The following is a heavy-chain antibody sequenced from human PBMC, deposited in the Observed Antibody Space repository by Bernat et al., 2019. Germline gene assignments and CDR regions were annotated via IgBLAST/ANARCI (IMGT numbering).Heavy chain of an antibody. D-gene: IGHD2-21*02. J-gene: IGHJ4*02. Sequence: EVQLVESGGGLVRPGGSLRLSCAASGFTFSSYSMNWVRQAPGEGLEWVSSISSSSTYIYYADSVMGRFTISRDNAKNSLYLQMSSLRAEDTAVYYCARWLKGGGDCCGLDYWGQGTQVTVSS. CDR2: ISSSSTYI. V-gene: IGHV3-21*01. CDR3: ARWLKGGGDCCGLDY. CDR1: GFTFSSYS.